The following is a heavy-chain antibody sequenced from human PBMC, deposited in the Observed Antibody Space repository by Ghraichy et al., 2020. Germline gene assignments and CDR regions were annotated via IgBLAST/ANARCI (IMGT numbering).Heavy chain of an antibody. J-gene: IGHJ4*02. D-gene: IGHD3-10*01. CDR1: GGSISSSNW. CDR2: IYHSGST. Sequence: SETLSLTCAVSGGSISSSNWWSWVRQPPGKGLEWIGEIYHSGSTNYNPSLKSRVTILVDKSKNQFSLKLSSVTAADTAVYYCARRGVTYYFDYWGQGTLVTVSS. V-gene: IGHV4-4*02. CDR3: ARRGVTYYFDY.